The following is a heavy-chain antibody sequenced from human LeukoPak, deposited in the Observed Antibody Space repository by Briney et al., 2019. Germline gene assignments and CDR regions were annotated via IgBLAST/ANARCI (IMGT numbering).Heavy chain of an antibody. V-gene: IGHV3-21*01. CDR3: ARGGVVAASKVDY. D-gene: IGHD2-15*01. CDR2: ITYNGDDT. CDR1: GFTFNNYA. Sequence: GGSLRLSCAASGFTFNNYAMSWVRQAPGKGLEWVSSITYNGDDTHHADSVKGRFTISRDNAKNSLYLQMNSLRAEDTAVYYCARGGVVAASKVDYWGQGTLVTVSS. J-gene: IGHJ4*02.